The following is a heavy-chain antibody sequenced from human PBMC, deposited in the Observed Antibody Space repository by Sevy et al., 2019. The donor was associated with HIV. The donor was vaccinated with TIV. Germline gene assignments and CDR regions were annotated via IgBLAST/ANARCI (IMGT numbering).Heavy chain of an antibody. CDR2: IYPGDSDT. CDR1: GYSFTSYW. V-gene: IGHV5-51*01. Sequence: GESLKISCKGSGYSFTSYWIGWVRQMPGKGLEWMGIIYPGDSDTRYSPSFQGQVTISADKSTSTAYLQWSSLKASDTARYYCARLIGYCSSTSCSTPGWFDPWGKGTLVTVSS. CDR3: ARLIGYCSSTSCSTPGWFDP. D-gene: IGHD2-2*01. J-gene: IGHJ5*02.